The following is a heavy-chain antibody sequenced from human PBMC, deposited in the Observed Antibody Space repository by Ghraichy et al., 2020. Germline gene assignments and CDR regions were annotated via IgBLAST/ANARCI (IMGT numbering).Heavy chain of an antibody. CDR2: IHTSGST. CDR1: GDSSGNYY. V-gene: IGHV4-4*09. CDR3: ARQGYYHYGMDV. J-gene: IGHJ6*02. Sequence: SETLSLTCTVSGDSSGNYYWNWIRRPPGEGLQWIGYIHTSGSTDYNPSLKSRVAISIDTSKNQFTLKLNSVTAADTAVYYCARQGYYHYGMDVWGQGTTVTVSS.